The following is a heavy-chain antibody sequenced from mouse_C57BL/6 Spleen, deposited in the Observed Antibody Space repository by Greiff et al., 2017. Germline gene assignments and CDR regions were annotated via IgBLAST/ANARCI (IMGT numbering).Heavy chain of an antibody. CDR1: GYAFSSYW. Sequence: LVEPGASVKISCKASGYAFSSYWMNWVKQRPGKGLEWIGQIYPGDGDTNYNGKFKGKATLTADKSSSTAYMQLSSLTSEDSAVYFCARKRDGYFDYWGQGTTLTVSS. CDR2: IYPGDGDT. V-gene: IGHV1-80*01. CDR3: ARKRDGYFDY. D-gene: IGHD2-3*01. J-gene: IGHJ2*01.